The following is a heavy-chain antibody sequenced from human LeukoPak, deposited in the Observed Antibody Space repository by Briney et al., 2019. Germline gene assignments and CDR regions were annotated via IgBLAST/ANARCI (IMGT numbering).Heavy chain of an antibody. CDR2: IKQDGSEK. V-gene: IGHV3-7*01. Sequence: GGSLRLSCAASGFTFSSYWMSWVRQAPGKGLEGVANIKQDGSEKYYVDSVKGRFTISRDNAKNSLYLQMNSLRAEDTAVYYCASEDACSGGSCYESVGDYWGQGTLVTVSS. CDR3: ASEDACSGGSCYESVGDY. D-gene: IGHD2-15*01. J-gene: IGHJ4*02. CDR1: GFTFSSYW.